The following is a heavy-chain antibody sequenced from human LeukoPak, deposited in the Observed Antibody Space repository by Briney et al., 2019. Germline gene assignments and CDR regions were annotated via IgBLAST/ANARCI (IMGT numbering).Heavy chain of an antibody. CDR2: INHSGST. V-gene: IGHV4-34*01. D-gene: IGHD3-22*01. J-gene: IGHJ4*02. Sequence: SETLSLTCAVYGGSFSGYYWSWIRQPPGKGLEWIGEINHSGSTNYNPSLKSRVTISVDTSKNQFSLKLSSVTAADTAVYYCARDYYDSSGYKSWGQGTLVTVSS. CDR1: GGSFSGYY. CDR3: ARDYYDSSGYKS.